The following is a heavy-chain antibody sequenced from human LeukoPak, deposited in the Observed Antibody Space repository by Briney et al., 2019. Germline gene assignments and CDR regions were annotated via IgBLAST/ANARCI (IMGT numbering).Heavy chain of an antibody. CDR2: INPNSGGT. D-gene: IGHD1-26*01. Sequence: ASVKVSCKASGYTFTGYYMHWVRQAPGQGLEWMRWINPNSGGTNYAQKFQGRVTMTRDTSISTAYMELSRLRSDDTAVYYCARGSPLVVGATPRWFDPWGQGTLVTVSS. J-gene: IGHJ5*02. CDR3: ARGSPLVVGATPRWFDP. V-gene: IGHV1-2*02. CDR1: GYTFTGYY.